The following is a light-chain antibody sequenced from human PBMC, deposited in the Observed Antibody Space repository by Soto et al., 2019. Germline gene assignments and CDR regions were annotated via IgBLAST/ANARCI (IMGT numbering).Light chain of an antibody. Sequence: EIVLTQSPGTLSLSPGERATLSCRASQSVSSSYLAWYQQKPGQAPRLLIYRTSNRATGIPDRFSGSGSGTEFTLTISSLQPDDFATYYCQHYNSYSEAFGQGTKVDI. V-gene: IGKV3-20*01. CDR1: QSVSSSY. CDR2: RTS. CDR3: QHYNSYSEA. J-gene: IGKJ1*01.